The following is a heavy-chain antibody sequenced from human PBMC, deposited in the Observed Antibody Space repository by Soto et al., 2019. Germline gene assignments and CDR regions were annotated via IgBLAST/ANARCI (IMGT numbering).Heavy chain of an antibody. Sequence: EASVKVSCKASGYTFTSYGISWVRQAPGQGLEWMGWISAYNGNTNYAQKLQGRVTMTTDTSTSTAYMELRSLRSDDTAVYYCARDLGYCSSTSCYVGIPWFDPWGQGTLVTVSS. J-gene: IGHJ5*02. D-gene: IGHD2-2*01. CDR3: ARDLGYCSSTSCYVGIPWFDP. V-gene: IGHV1-18*01. CDR1: GYTFTSYG. CDR2: ISAYNGNT.